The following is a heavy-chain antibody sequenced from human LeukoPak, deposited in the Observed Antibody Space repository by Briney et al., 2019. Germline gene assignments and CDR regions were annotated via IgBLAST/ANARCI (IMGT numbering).Heavy chain of an antibody. V-gene: IGHV6-1*01. D-gene: IGHD4-17*01. CDR2: TYYRSKWYD. J-gene: IGHJ4*02. CDR1: GDSVSSNSAA. CDR3: TRGAGDYGDYARFDY. Sequence: SQTLSLTCAISGDSVSSNSAAWNWIRQSPSRGLEWLGRTYYRSKWYDDYAISVKSRIITNPDTSKNQFSLQLNSVTPEDTAVYYCTRGAGDYGDYARFDYWGQGTLVTVSS.